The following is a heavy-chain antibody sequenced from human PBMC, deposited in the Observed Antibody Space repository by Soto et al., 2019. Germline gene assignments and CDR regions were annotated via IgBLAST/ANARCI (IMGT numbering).Heavy chain of an antibody. D-gene: IGHD4-4*01. Sequence: GESLKISCAASGFTFSNFWMHWVRQAPGKGLVWVSRISGDGSTTGHADSVKGRFTISRDNAKNTVYLHMNSLRDEDTAVYYCVRDWTTVTLFYPWGQGTLVTVSS. CDR2: ISGDGSTT. CDR1: GFTFSNFW. CDR3: VRDWTTVTLFYP. J-gene: IGHJ5*02. V-gene: IGHV3-74*01.